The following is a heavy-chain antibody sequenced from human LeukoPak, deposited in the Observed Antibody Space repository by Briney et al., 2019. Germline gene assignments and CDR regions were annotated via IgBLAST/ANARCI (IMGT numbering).Heavy chain of an antibody. CDR2: INHSGST. CDR3: ARGSSIPGRWYFNY. CDR1: GGSFSGYY. D-gene: IGHD1-14*01. Sequence: SETLSLTCAVYGGSFSGYYWSWIRQPPGTGLEWIGEINHSGSTNYNPSLKSRVTISVDTSKNQFSLELSAVTAADTAVYYCARGSSIPGRWYFNYWGQGILVTVSS. V-gene: IGHV4-34*01. J-gene: IGHJ4*02.